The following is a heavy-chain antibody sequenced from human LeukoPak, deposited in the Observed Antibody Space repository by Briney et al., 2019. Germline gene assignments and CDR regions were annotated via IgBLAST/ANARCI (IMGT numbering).Heavy chain of an antibody. CDR3: ARDGSGYYDTSGYRN. D-gene: IGHD3-22*01. Sequence: SETLSLTCTVSGASLNSGSYYWSWVRQPAGRGLEWIGRIYTRGSTDYNPSLKSRVTISIDTSKNQFSLRLSSVTAADTAVYYCARDGSGYYDTSGYRNWGQGTLVTVSS. CDR1: GASLNSGSYY. J-gene: IGHJ4*02. V-gene: IGHV4-61*02. CDR2: IYTRGST.